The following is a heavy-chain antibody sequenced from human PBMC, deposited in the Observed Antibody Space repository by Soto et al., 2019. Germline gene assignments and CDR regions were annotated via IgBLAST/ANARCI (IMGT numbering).Heavy chain of an antibody. Sequence: QVQLVQSGAEVKKPGSSVKVSCKASGGTFSSYTISWVRQAPGQGLEWMGRIIPILGIANYAQKFQGRVTITADKSTSTAYMELSSLRSEDTAVYYCARGRGYYYDSSGYESDGWFDPWGQGTLVTVSS. V-gene: IGHV1-69*02. CDR1: GGTFSSYT. D-gene: IGHD3-22*01. CDR2: IIPILGIA. CDR3: ARGRGYYYDSSGYESDGWFDP. J-gene: IGHJ5*02.